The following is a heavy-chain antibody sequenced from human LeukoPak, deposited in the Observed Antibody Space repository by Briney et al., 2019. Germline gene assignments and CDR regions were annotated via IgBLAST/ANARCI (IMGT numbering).Heavy chain of an antibody. CDR2: ISYDGSNK. Sequence: PGRSLRLSCAASGFTFSSYAMHWVRQAPGKGLEWVAVISYDGSNKYYADSVKGRFTISSDNSKNTLYLQMNSLRAEDTAVYYCARDCIAVARFDYWGQGTPVTVSS. J-gene: IGHJ4*02. D-gene: IGHD6-19*01. CDR3: ARDCIAVARFDY. V-gene: IGHV3-30-3*01. CDR1: GFTFSSYA.